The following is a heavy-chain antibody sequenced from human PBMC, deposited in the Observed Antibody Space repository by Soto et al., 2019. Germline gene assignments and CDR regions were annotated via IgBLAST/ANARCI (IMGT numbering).Heavy chain of an antibody. V-gene: IGHV3-49*01. Sequence: PGGSLRLSCTASGFTFGDYAMSWFRQAPGKGLEWVGFIRSKAYGGTTKYTASVKDRFTISRDDSKSNDYLQMNKLKTEETEVNYCTRLLRFLEWLPPRIRYYYYGMDVWGQGTTVTVSS. CDR1: GFTFGDYA. CDR2: IRSKAYGGTT. D-gene: IGHD3-3*01. CDR3: TRLLRFLEWLPPRIRYYYYGMDV. J-gene: IGHJ6*02.